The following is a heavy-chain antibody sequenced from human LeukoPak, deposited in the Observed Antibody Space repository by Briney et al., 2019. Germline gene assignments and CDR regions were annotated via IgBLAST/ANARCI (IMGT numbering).Heavy chain of an antibody. CDR1: GFTFSSYW. CDR3: ARDDCSSISCYHNWFDP. Sequence: GGSLRLSCAASGFTFSSYWMSWVHQAPGKGLEWVANIKHDGSEKYYVDSVKGRFTISRDNAKNSLYLQMNSLRAEDTAVYYCARDDCSSISCYHNWFDPWGQGTLVTVSS. D-gene: IGHD2-2*01. CDR2: IKHDGSEK. V-gene: IGHV3-7*01. J-gene: IGHJ5*02.